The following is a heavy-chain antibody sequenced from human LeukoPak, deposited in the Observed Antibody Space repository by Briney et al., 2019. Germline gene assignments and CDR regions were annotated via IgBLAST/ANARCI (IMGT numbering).Heavy chain of an antibody. D-gene: IGHD6-25*01. CDR1: GYTFTTYY. CDR2: INPNGGST. J-gene: IGHJ4*02. Sequence: EASVRVSCKASGYTFTTYYMHWVRQAPGQGLEGMGIINPNGGSTSYAQKFQGRVTITRDISTSTVYMELSSLRSEDTAVYYCTRGARRSASGDYFDYWGQGTLVTVSS. V-gene: IGHV1-46*01. CDR3: TRGARRSASGDYFDY.